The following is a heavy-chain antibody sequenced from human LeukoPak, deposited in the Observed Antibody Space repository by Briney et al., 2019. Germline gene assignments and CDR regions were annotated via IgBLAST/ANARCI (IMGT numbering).Heavy chain of an antibody. CDR1: GGSFSAFY. CDR3: ARGPSGGGSGWYNYFDY. D-gene: IGHD6-19*01. J-gene: IGHJ4*02. Sequence: SETLSLTCAVYGGSFSAFYWSWVRQPPGKGLEWIGEINHSGSTNYNPSLKSRVTISVDTSKNQFSLKLSSVTAADTAVYYCARGPSGGGSGWYNYFDYWGQGTLVTVSS. V-gene: IGHV4-34*01. CDR2: INHSGST.